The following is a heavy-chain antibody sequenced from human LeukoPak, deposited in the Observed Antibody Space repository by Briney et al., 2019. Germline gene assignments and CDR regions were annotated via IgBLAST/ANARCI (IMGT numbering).Heavy chain of an antibody. D-gene: IGHD3-22*01. CDR3: ARHLSSGYYVDAFDI. J-gene: IGHJ3*02. CDR1: GGSISSYY. Sequence: SETLSLTCTVSGGSISSYYWSWIRQPPGRGLEWIGYIYYSGSTNYNPSLKSRVTISVDTSKNQFSLKLSSVTAADTAVYYCARHLSSGYYVDAFDIWGQGTMVTVSS. V-gene: IGHV4-59*01. CDR2: IYYSGST.